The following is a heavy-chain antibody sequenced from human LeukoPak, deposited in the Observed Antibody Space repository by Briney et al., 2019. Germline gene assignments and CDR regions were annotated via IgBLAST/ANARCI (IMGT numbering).Heavy chain of an antibody. CDR1: GGTFSSYA. CDR3: AGDSRGYSYGHFDY. D-gene: IGHD5-18*01. J-gene: IGHJ4*02. V-gene: IGHV1-69*04. CDR2: IIPILGIA. Sequence: SVKVSCKASGGTFSSYAISWVRQAPGQGLEWMGRIIPILGIANYAQKFQGRVTITADKSTSTAYMELSSLRSEDTAVYYCAGDSRGYSYGHFDYWGQGTLVTVSS.